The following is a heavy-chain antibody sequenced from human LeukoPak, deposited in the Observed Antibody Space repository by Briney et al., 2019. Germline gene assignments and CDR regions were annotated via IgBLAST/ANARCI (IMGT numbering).Heavy chain of an antibody. CDR3: ARDSQWLRGDYFDY. CDR1: GFTFGAYC. CDR2: ISYDGSNK. V-gene: IGHV3-30*03. D-gene: IGHD5-12*01. Sequence: GGSLRLSCVASGFTFGAYCMNWVRQAPGKGLEWVTVISYDGSNKYYADSVKGRFTISRDNSKNTLYLQMNSLRAEDTAVYYCARDSQWLRGDYFDYWGQGTLVTVSS. J-gene: IGHJ4*02.